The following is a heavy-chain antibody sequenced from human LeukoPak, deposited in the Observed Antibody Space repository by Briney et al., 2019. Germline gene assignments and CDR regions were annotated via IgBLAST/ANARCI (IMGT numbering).Heavy chain of an antibody. V-gene: IGHV4-4*07. CDR3: ARLGVSSTWVAFDI. D-gene: IGHD3-16*01. Sequence: PSETLSLTCTVSGGSISSYYWSWIRQPAGKGLEWIGRIYTSGSTNYNPSLKSRVTMLVDTSKNQFSLKLSSVTAADTAVYYCARLGVSSTWVAFDIWGQGTMVTVSS. J-gene: IGHJ3*02. CDR2: IYTSGST. CDR1: GGSISSYY.